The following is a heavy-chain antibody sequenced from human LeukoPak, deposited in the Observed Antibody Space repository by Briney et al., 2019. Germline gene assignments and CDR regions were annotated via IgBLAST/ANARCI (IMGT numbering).Heavy chain of an antibody. J-gene: IGHJ3*02. V-gene: IGHV3-15*01. CDR1: GFTFSNAW. CDR3: TTGFITVDGAFDI. CDR2: IKSKTDGGTT. D-gene: IGHD3-22*01. Sequence: PGGYLRLSCAASGFTFSNAWMSWVRQAPGKGLEWVGRIKSKTDGGTTDYAAPVKGRFTISRDDSKNTLYLQMNSLKTEDTAVYYCTTGFITVDGAFDIWGQGTMVTVSS.